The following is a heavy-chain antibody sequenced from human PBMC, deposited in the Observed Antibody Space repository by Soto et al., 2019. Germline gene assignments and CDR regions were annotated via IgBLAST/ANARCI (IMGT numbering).Heavy chain of an antibody. CDR3: ARERVHSSGWYYDAFDI. Sequence: SQTLSLTCAISGDSVSSNSAAWNWIRQSPSRGLKWLGRTYYRSKWYNDYAVSVKSRITINPDTSKNQFSLQLNSVTPEDTAVYYCARERVHSSGWYYDAFDIWGQGTMVTVSS. V-gene: IGHV6-1*01. CDR2: TYYRSKWYN. CDR1: GDSVSSNSAA. D-gene: IGHD6-19*01. J-gene: IGHJ3*02.